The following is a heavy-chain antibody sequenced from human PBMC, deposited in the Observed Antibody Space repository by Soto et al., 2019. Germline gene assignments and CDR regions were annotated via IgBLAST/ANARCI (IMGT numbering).Heavy chain of an antibody. CDR2: ISGRSGST. J-gene: IGHJ4*02. CDR3: AKDWGRSPYYFDY. CDR1: GFTFKTYA. Sequence: PAWSLRLACAASGFTFKTYAMNWARQAPGRGLEWVSGISGRSGSTYYADSVKGRFTISRDNSKNTLYLQMNSLRAEGTAVYYCAKDWGRSPYYFDYWGQGTLGTVSS. D-gene: IGHD7-27*01. V-gene: IGHV3-23*01.